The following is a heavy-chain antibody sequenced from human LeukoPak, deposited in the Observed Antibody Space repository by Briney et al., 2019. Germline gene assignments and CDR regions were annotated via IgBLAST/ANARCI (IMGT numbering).Heavy chain of an antibody. V-gene: IGHV1-18*04. Sequence: ASVKVSCKASGYTFTNYGLSWVRQAPGQGREWMGWINVYNGKTNYAQKFQGRVTMTTDTSTSTACMELRSLRSDDTALYYCARAAYSSGWPVLIPYYFDYWGQGTLVTVSS. J-gene: IGHJ4*02. CDR2: INVYNGKT. D-gene: IGHD6-19*01. CDR3: ARAAYSSGWPVLIPYYFDY. CDR1: GYTFTNYG.